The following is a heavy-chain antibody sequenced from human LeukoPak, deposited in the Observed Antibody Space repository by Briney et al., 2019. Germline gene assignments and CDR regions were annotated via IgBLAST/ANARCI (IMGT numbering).Heavy chain of an antibody. D-gene: IGHD3-22*01. Sequence: SETLSLTXAVSGYSISSGYYWGWIREPPGKGLEWIGSIYHSGSTYYNPSLKSRVTISVDTSKNQFSLKLSSVTAADTAVYYCARRGYYDSWGQGTLVTVSS. CDR3: ARRGYYDS. CDR1: GYSISSGYY. CDR2: IYHSGST. V-gene: IGHV4-38-2*01. J-gene: IGHJ4*02.